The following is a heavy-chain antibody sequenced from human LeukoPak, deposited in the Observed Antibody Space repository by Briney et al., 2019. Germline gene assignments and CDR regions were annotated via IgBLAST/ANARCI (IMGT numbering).Heavy chain of an antibody. CDR1: GFTFSSYW. D-gene: IGHD6-13*01. CDR3: ARAAGSSWGRVYFDY. CDR2: INSDGSST. V-gene: IGHV3-74*01. Sequence: TGGSLRLSCAASGFTFSSYWMHWVRQAPGKGLVWVSRINSDGSSTSYADSVKGRFTISRDNAKNSLYLQMNSLRAEDTAVYYCARAAGSSWGRVYFDYWGQGTLVTVSS. J-gene: IGHJ4*02.